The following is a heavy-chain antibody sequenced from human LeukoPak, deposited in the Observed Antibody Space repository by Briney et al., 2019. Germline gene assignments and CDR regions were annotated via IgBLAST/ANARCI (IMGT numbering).Heavy chain of an antibody. V-gene: IGHV4-38-2*02. D-gene: IGHD6-19*01. CDR1: GYSISSGYY. J-gene: IGHJ4*02. Sequence: SETLSLTCTVSGYSISSGYYWGWIRQPPGKGLEWIGSIYHSGSTYYNPSLKSRVTISVDTSKNQFSLKLSSVTAADTAVYYCARVRRQQWLFDYWGQGTLVTVSS. CDR2: IYHSGST. CDR3: ARVRRQQWLFDY.